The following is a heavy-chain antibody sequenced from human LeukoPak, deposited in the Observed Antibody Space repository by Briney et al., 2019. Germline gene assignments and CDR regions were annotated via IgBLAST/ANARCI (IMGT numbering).Heavy chain of an antibody. CDR2: INPSGGST. V-gene: IGHV1-46*01. D-gene: IGHD4-17*01. Sequence: ASVKVSCKASGYTFTSYFMHWVRQAPGQGLEWMGIINPSGGSTSYAQKFQGRVTMTRDTSTSTVYMELSSLRSEDTAVYYCAATIPSTVTTLDYWGQGTLVTVSS. CDR3: AATIPSTVTTLDY. CDR1: GYTFTSYF. J-gene: IGHJ4*02.